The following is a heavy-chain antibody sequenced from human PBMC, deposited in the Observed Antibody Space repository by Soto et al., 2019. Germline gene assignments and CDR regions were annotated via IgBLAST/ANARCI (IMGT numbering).Heavy chain of an antibody. V-gene: IGHV3-21*01. CDR3: ARDSYYFWTAYSY. J-gene: IGHJ4*02. D-gene: IGHD3-3*01. Sequence: GGSLRLSCAASGFTFSSYSMSWVRQAPGRGLEWVSSISSSSSYIYYADSVKGRFTISRDNAKNSLYLQMNSLRAEHTAVYYCARDSYYFWTAYSYWGQGTQVTVSS. CDR2: ISSSSSYI. CDR1: GFTFSSYS.